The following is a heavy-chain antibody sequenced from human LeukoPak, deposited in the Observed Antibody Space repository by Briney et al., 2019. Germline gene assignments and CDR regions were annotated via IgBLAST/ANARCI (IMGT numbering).Heavy chain of an antibody. CDR3: ARGAYCSSINCYGFDY. Sequence: PSETLSLTCTVSGGSISSSSYYWGWIRQPPGKGLEWIGSIYYSGSTYYNPSLKSRVTISVDTSKNQISLKLTSVTAADTAVYYCARGAYCSSINCYGFDYWGQGTQVTASS. CDR2: IYYSGST. D-gene: IGHD2-2*01. CDR1: GGSISSSSYY. J-gene: IGHJ4*02. V-gene: IGHV4-39*07.